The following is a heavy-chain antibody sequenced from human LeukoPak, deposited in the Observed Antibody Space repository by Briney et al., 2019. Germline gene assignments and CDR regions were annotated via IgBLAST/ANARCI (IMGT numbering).Heavy chain of an antibody. CDR2: INHSGST. J-gene: IGHJ6*03. V-gene: IGHV4-34*01. Sequence: SETLSLTCAVYGGSFSGYYWSWIRQPPGKGLEWIWEINHSGSTNYNPSLKSRVTISVDTSKNQFSLKLSSVTAADTAVYYCARSNYYYYYMDVWGKGTTVTISS. CDR1: GGSFSGYY. CDR3: ARSNYYYYYMDV.